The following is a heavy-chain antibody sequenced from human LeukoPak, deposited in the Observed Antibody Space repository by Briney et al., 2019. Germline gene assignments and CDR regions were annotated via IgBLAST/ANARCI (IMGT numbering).Heavy chain of an antibody. CDR3: ARDSAAAGTWWFDP. CDR1: GFTFSSYS. J-gene: IGHJ5*02. Sequence: GGSLRLFCAASGFTFSSYSMNWVRQAPGKGLEWVSYISSSSSTIYYADSVKGRFTISRDNAKNSLYLRMNSLRAEDTAVYYCARDSAAAGTWWFDPWGQGTLVTVSS. D-gene: IGHD6-13*01. V-gene: IGHV3-48*01. CDR2: ISSSSSTI.